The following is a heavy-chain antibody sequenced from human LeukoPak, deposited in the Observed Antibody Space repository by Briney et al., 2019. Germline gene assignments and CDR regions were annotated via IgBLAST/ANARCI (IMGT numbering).Heavy chain of an antibody. CDR2: ISSSSSYI. CDR3: ALIAAAGNGDY. D-gene: IGHD6-13*01. Sequence: GGSLRLSCAASGFTFSSYSMNWVRQAPGKGLEWDSSISSSSSYIYYADSVKGRFTISRDNAKNSLYLQMNSLRAEDTAVYYCALIAAAGNGDYWGQGTLVTVSS. J-gene: IGHJ4*02. V-gene: IGHV3-21*01. CDR1: GFTFSSYS.